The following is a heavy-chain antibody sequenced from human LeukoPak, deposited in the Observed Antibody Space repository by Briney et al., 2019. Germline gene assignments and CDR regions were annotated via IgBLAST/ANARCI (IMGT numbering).Heavy chain of an antibody. CDR2: INHSGST. Sequence: SETLSLTCAVYGGSFSGYYWSWIRQPPGKGLEWIGEINHSGSTNYNPSLKSRVTISVDTSKNQFSLKLSSVTAADTAVYYCARRYYDSSGYYTDYFDYWGQGTLVTVSS. J-gene: IGHJ4*02. CDR3: ARRYYDSSGYYTDYFDY. D-gene: IGHD3-22*01. CDR1: GGSFSGYY. V-gene: IGHV4-34*01.